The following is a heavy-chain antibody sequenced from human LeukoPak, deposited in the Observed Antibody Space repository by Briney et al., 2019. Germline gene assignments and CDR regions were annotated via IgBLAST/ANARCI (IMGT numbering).Heavy chain of an antibody. Sequence: SVKVSCKASGGTFSSYAISWVRQAPGQGLEWMGGIIPIFGTANYAQKFQGGVTITADESTSTAYMELSSLRSEDTAVYYCARTYSSGFSSDYWGQGTLVTVSS. J-gene: IGHJ4*02. CDR3: ARTYSSGFSSDY. CDR2: IIPIFGTA. D-gene: IGHD6-19*01. V-gene: IGHV1-69*13. CDR1: GGTFSSYA.